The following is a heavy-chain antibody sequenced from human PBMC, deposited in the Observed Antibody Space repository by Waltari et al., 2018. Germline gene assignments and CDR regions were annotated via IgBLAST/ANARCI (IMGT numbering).Heavy chain of an antibody. D-gene: IGHD2-2*01. V-gene: IGHV4-34*01. Sequence: QVKLQQWGAGLLKPSETLSLTCSVDGGSFTCYYWSWIRQPPGKGLEWIGELTHRGSTHYNPSLKGRVTMSVDTSKSQFSLKLTSVTAADTAVYYCLNLAYCNPSTCYPRPGWGPGNLVVVSS. CDR1: GGSFTCYY. J-gene: IGHJ4*02. CDR2: LTHRGST. CDR3: LNLAYCNPSTCYPRPG.